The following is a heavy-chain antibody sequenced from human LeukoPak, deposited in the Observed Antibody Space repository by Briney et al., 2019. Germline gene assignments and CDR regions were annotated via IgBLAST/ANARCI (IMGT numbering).Heavy chain of an antibody. CDR3: ARGRGVWSSGWHYYYYSYGMDV. CDR1: GGSFSGYD. Sequence: PSETLCLTCAVYGGSFSGYDLSWIRQPPGKGLDWIGEINHSGSANYNPSLKSRVTISVDKSKNQFSLELSSVTAADTAVYYCARGRGVWSSGWHYYYYSYGMDVWGQGTTVTVSS. V-gene: IGHV4-34*01. CDR2: INHSGSA. D-gene: IGHD6-19*01. J-gene: IGHJ6*02.